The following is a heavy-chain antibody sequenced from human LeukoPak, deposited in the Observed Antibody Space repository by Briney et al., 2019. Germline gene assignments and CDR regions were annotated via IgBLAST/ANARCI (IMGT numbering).Heavy chain of an antibody. J-gene: IGHJ4*02. V-gene: IGHV1-69*01. CDR2: IIPIFGTA. CDR3: ARDGGGARAANY. D-gene: IGHD6-25*01. Sequence: SVKVSCKASGGTFSSYAISWVRQAPGQGLEWMGGIIPIFGTANYAQKFQGRVTITADESTSTAYMELSSLRSEGTAVYYCARDGGGARAANYWGQGPLVTVSS. CDR1: GGTFSSYA.